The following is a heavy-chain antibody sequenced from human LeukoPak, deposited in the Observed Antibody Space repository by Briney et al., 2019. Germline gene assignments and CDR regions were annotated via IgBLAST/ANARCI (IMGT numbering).Heavy chain of an antibody. CDR1: GGSISSSSYY. CDR2: IYYSGST. V-gene: IGHV4-39*01. J-gene: IGHJ6*03. D-gene: IGHD3-3*01. CDR3: ARIRFLNYMDV. Sequence: PSETLSLTCTVSGGSISSSSYYWGCIRQPPGKGLEWIGSIYYSGSTYYNPSLKSRVTISVDTSKNQFSLKLSSVTAADTAVYYCARIRFLNYMDVWGKGTTVTVSS.